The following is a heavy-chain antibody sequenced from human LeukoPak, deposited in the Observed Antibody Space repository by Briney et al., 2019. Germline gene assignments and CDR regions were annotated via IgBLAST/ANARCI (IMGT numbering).Heavy chain of an antibody. CDR3: VRLVAGEIDY. Sequence: SQTLSLTCAISGDSVSNKNTAWNWIRQSPSRGLEWLGRTYYRSKWHNTYAASVKSRITINPDTSKNQFSLQLNSVTPEDTAVYFCVRLVAGEIDYWGQGTLVTVSS. J-gene: IGHJ4*02. D-gene: IGHD7-27*01. CDR2: TYYRSKWHN. V-gene: IGHV6-1*01. CDR1: GDSVSNKNTA.